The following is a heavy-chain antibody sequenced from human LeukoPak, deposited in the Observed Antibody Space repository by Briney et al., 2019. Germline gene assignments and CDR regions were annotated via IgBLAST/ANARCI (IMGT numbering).Heavy chain of an antibody. Sequence: SETLSLTCTVSGGSISTGDYYWSWIRQPPGKGLEWIGYIYYSGSTNYNPSLKSRVTISVDTSKNQFSLKLSSVTAADTAVYYCARVFYDSSGYNNPFDYWGQGTLVTVSS. CDR2: IYYSGST. V-gene: IGHV4-61*08. J-gene: IGHJ4*02. CDR3: ARVFYDSSGYNNPFDY. D-gene: IGHD3-22*01. CDR1: GGSISTGDYY.